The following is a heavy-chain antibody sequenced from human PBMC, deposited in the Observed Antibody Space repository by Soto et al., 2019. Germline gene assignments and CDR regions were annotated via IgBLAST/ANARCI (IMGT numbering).Heavy chain of an antibody. D-gene: IGHD6-19*01. V-gene: IGHV4-39*01. CDR1: GGSISSSSYH. Sequence: PSETLYLTCTVSGGSISSSSYHWGWIRQPPGEGLEWFGSIYYSGSTYYNPSLKSRVTISVDTSKNQFSLKLSSLTAADTAVYYCATRLGGWNYFDYWGQGTLVTVSS. J-gene: IGHJ4*02. CDR3: ATRLGGWNYFDY. CDR2: IYYSGST.